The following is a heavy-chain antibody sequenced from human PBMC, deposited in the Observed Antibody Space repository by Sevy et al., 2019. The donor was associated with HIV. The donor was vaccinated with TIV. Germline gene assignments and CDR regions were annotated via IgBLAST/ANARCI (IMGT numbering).Heavy chain of an antibody. CDR3: ARDGYSSSWYGGQFDY. J-gene: IGHJ4*02. CDR1: GGSISSYY. D-gene: IGHD6-13*01. Sequence: SETLSLTCTVSGGSISSYYWSWIRQPAGKGLEWIGRIYTSGSTNYNPSLKSRVTMSVDTSKNQFSLKLSSATAADTAVYYCARDGYSSSWYGGQFDYWGQGTLVTVSS. CDR2: IYTSGST. V-gene: IGHV4-4*07.